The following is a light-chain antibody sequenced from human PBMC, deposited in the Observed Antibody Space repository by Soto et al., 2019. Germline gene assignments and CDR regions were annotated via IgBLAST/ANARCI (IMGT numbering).Light chain of an antibody. J-gene: IGKJ5*01. CDR1: QSVSSH. V-gene: IGKV3-15*01. Sequence: EIVVTQTQANLSVSTREGPAVSCRASQSVSSHLAWYQHKPGQAPRLLFYDASTRATGIPARFSGSGSGTEFTLTISSLQSEDFAVYYCQHYHGWPITFGQGTRLEI. CDR2: DAS. CDR3: QHYHGWPIT.